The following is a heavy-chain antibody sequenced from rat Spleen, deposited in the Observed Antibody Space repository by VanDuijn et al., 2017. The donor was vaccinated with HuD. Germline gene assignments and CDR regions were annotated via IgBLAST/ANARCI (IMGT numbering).Heavy chain of an antibody. J-gene: IGHJ2*01. CDR2: ISYSGST. V-gene: IGHV3-1*01. D-gene: IGHD1-5*01. CDR3: ARSGYRYNWDYFDY. Sequence: EVQLQESGPGLVKPSQSLSLTCSVTGYSIKSSYRWNWIRKFPGNEVEWMGYISYSGSTSYNPSLKSRISITRDTSKNQFFLQLNSVTTEDTATYYCARSGYRYNWDYFDYWGQGVMVTVSS. CDR1: GYSIKSSY.